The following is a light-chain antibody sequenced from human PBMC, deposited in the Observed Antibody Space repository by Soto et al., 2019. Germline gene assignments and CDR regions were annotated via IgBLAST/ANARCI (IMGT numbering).Light chain of an antibody. J-gene: IGKJ1*01. V-gene: IGKV1-12*01. CDR2: GAL. CDR1: QGIGSW. Sequence: DIEMTQSPSSVSAAVGVRVTITCRASQGIGSWLAWYQQKPGKAPKLLLYGALSLQSGSPSRFSGSGSGTDFTLTISSLQPEDFATYYCQQANSFPWTFGQGTKVEIK. CDR3: QQANSFPWT.